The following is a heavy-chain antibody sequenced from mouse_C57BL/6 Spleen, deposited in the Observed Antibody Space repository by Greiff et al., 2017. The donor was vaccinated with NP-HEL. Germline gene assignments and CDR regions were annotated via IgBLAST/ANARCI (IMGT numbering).Heavy chain of an antibody. CDR3: ARDQYYFDY. Sequence: EVQLVESGGGLVKPGGSLKLSCAASGFTFSDYGMHWVRQAPEKGLEWVAYISSGGSTIYYADTVKGRFTISRDNAKNTLFLQMTSLRSEDTAMYYCARDQYYFDYWGQGTTLTVSS. CDR1: GFTFSDYG. V-gene: IGHV5-17*01. CDR2: ISSGGSTI. J-gene: IGHJ2*01.